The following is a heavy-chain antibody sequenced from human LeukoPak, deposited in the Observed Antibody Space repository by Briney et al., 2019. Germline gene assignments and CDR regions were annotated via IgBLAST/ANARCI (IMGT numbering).Heavy chain of an antibody. D-gene: IGHD2-21*02. V-gene: IGHV3-7*01. CDR1: GFTFSSYW. Sequence: GGSLRLSCAASGFTFSSYWMSWVRQAPGKGLEWVANIKQDGSKKYYVDSVKGRFTTSRDNAKNSLYLQMNSLRAEDTAVYYCARGDCGGDCWYYYYGMDVWGQGTTVTVSS. CDR3: ARGDCGGDCWYYYYGMDV. CDR2: IKQDGSKK. J-gene: IGHJ6*02.